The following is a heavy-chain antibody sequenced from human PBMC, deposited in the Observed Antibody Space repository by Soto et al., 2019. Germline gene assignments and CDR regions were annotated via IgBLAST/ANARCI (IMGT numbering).Heavy chain of an antibody. D-gene: IGHD3-10*01. CDR1: GYTFTNYD. V-gene: IGHV1-8*01. CDR2: MNPNSGNT. Sequence: QVQLVQFGAEVKKPGASVKVSCKASGYTFTNYDINWVRQATGQGLEWIGWMNPNSGNTGYIEKLQGRITMTRDTSTTTAYMELTSLTSEDTAVYYCARCATMVREGYDSWGQGTLVTVSS. CDR3: ARCATMVREGYDS. J-gene: IGHJ5*01.